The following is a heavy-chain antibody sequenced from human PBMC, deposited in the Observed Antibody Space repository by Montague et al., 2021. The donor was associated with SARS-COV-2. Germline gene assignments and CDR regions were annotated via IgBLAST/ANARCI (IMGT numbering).Heavy chain of an antibody. CDR3: AKSRDSLSWSPFDF. Sequence: SLRLSCAASGFSFSDYAMNWVRQAPGKGLEWVSSINGYGGSTQYADSVKGRFTISRDNSKNTLYLQMNSLRDEDTAVYYCAKSRDSLSWSPFDFWGQGALVTVSS. J-gene: IGHJ4*02. CDR2: INGYGGST. D-gene: IGHD6-13*01. V-gene: IGHV3-23*01. CDR1: GFSFSDYA.